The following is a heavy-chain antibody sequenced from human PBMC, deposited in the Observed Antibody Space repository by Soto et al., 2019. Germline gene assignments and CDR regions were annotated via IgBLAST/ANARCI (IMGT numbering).Heavy chain of an antibody. CDR2: ISGSGGST. V-gene: IGHV3-23*01. J-gene: IGHJ6*02. CDR1: WFTFRSLA. D-gene: IGHD3-16*02. CDR3: AKDRGYDYVWGSYRPFEYYGMDF. Sequence: PCRPLRLSCAAFWFTFRSLAMRWVLQAPGKGLEWVSAISGSGGSTYYADSVKGRFTISRDNSKNTLYLQMNSLRAEDTAVYYCAKDRGYDYVWGSYRPFEYYGMDFWGQGTTVTVSS.